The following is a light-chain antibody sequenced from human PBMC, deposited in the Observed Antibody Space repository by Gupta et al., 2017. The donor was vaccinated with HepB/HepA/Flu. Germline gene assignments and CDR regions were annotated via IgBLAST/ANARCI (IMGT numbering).Light chain of an antibody. CDR1: SSDVGGYNF. CDR2: DVN. V-gene: IGLV2-14*03. J-gene: IGLJ3*02. CDR3: SSFTKSGHLV. Sequence: QSALTQPASVSGSPGQSITISCTGTSSDVGGYNFVSWYQQHSGKAPKFMIYDVNNRPSGVSTRFSGSKSGNTASLTISGLQPEDEADYYGSSFTKSGHLVFGGGTKLTVL.